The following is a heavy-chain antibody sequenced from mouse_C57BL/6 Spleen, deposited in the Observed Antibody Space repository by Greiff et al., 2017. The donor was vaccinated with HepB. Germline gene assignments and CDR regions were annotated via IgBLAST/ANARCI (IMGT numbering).Heavy chain of an antibody. D-gene: IGHD2-1*01. J-gene: IGHJ2*01. CDR1: GYTFTSYW. CDR2: IDPSDSYT. CDR3: ARGGNGYYFDY. Sequence: QVQLQQPGAELVMPGASVKLSCKASGYTFTSYWMHWVKQRPGQGLEWIGEIDPSDSYTNYNQKFKGKSTLTVDKSSSTAYMQLSSLTSEDSAVYYWARGGNGYYFDYWGQGTTLTVSS. V-gene: IGHV1-69*01.